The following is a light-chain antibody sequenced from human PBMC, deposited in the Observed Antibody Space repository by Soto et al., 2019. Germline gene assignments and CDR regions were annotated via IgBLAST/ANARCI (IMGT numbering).Light chain of an antibody. V-gene: IGLV2-14*01. CDR3: SSYTSSNFFCI. CDR2: EVS. CDR1: SSDIGGYNY. Sequence: QSVLTQPASVSGSPGQSITISCTGTSSDIGGYNYVSWYQQHPGKAPQLMIYEVSNRPSGVSNRFSGSKSGNTASLTISGLQAEDEADYYCSSYTSSNFFCIFGAGTQLTVL. J-gene: IGLJ7*01.